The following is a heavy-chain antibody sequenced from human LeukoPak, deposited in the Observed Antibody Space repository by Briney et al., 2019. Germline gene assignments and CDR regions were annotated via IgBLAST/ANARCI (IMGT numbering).Heavy chain of an antibody. CDR1: GYTFTGYY. D-gene: IGHD3-22*01. CDR2: INPNSGGT. CDR3: ARDSEYYYDSSGYYWFDP. V-gene: IGHV1-2*02. Sequence: GASVKVSCKASGYTFTGYYTHWVRQAPGQGLEWMGWINPNSGGTNYAQKFQGRVTMTRDTSISTAYMELSRLRSDDTAVYYCARDSEYYYDSSGYYWFDPWGQGTLVTVSS. J-gene: IGHJ5*02.